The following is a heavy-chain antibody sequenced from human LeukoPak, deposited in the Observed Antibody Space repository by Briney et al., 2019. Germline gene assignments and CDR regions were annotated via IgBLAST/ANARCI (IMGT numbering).Heavy chain of an antibody. J-gene: IGHJ4*02. V-gene: IGHV2-5*02. CDR2: IYWDEDK. CDR1: GFSFSTSRVG. Sequence: SGPTLVKPTQTLTLTCTFSGFSFSTSRVGVGWIRPPPGKALEWLAVIYWDEDKRYRPSLKSRLTITKDTSKNQVVLTMTNMDPVDTATYYCARSPYYDILTGSRGTFDYWGRGILVTVSS. CDR3: ARSPYYDILTGSRGTFDY. D-gene: IGHD3-9*01.